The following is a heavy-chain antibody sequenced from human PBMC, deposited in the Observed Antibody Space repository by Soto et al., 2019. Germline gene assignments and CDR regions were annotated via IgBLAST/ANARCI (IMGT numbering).Heavy chain of an antibody. D-gene: IGHD3-22*01. Sequence: QVQLVESGGGVVQPGRSLRLSCAASGFTFSSYGMHWVRQAPGKGLEWVAVISYDESNKYYADSVKGRFTISRDNSKNTLYLQMNSLRAEDTAVYYCTKGVVVITSYFQHRGQGTLVTVSS. CDR1: GFTFSSYG. V-gene: IGHV3-30*18. CDR3: TKGVVVITSYFQH. CDR2: ISYDESNK. J-gene: IGHJ1*01.